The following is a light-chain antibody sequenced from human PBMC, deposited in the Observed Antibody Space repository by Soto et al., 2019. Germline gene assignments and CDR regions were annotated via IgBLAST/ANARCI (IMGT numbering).Light chain of an antibody. CDR1: ESLLHSDGSTY. CDR3: MQGTHWPWT. CDR2: EVS. Sequence: DVVMTHSPLSLPVTFGQRASISCRSIESLLHSDGSTYLSWFQQRPGQSPRRLIYEVSDRDSGVPDRFSGSGSGTDFTLKISRVEAEDVGVYYCMQGTHWPWTFGQGTEVEIK. J-gene: IGKJ1*01. V-gene: IGKV2-30*02.